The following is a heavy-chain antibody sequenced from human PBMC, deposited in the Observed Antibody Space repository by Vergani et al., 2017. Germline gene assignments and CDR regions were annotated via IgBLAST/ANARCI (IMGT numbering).Heavy chain of an antibody. D-gene: IGHD6-13*01. CDR3: AGDFSPRRLYSSSWYWS. Sequence: EVQLVESGGGVVRPGGSLRLSCAASGFTFDDYGMSWVRQAPGKGLEWVSGINWNGGSTGYADSVKGRFTISRDNAKNSLYLQMNSLRAGDTALYHCAGDFSPRRLYSSSWYWSWGQGTLVTVSS. CDR1: GFTFDDYG. J-gene: IGHJ4*02. CDR2: INWNGGST. V-gene: IGHV3-20*01.